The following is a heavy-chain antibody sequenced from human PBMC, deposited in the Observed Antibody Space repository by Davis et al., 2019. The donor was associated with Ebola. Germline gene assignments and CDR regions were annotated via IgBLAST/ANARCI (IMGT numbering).Heavy chain of an antibody. Sequence: PSETLSLTCAVYGGSFSGYYWSWIRQPPGKGLEWIGEINHSGSTNYNPSLKSRVTISVDTSKNQFSLKLSSVTAADTAVYYCASIKPNPIAAAGTTGFDYWGQGTLVTVSS. D-gene: IGHD6-13*01. CDR2: INHSGST. J-gene: IGHJ4*02. V-gene: IGHV4-34*01. CDR3: ASIKPNPIAAAGTTGFDY. CDR1: GGSFSGYY.